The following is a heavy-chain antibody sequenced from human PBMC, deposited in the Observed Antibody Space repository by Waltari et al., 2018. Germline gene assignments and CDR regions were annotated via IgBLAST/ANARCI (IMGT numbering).Heavy chain of an antibody. CDR2: IYHSGGT. V-gene: IGHV4-38-2*01. J-gene: IGHJ4*02. CDR1: GYSISSGYY. D-gene: IGHD3-10*01. CDR3: ARQDYGSGSYFDY. Sequence: QVQLQESGPGLVKPSETLSLTCAVSGYSISSGYYWGWIRQPPGKGLEWIGSIYHSGGTYYTPSLKSRVTISVDTSKNQFSLKLSSVTAADTAVYYCARQDYGSGSYFDYWGQGTLVTVSS.